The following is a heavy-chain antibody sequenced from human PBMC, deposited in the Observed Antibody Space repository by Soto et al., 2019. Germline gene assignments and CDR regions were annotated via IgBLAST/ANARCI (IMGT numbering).Heavy chain of an antibody. D-gene: IGHD3-10*01. CDR2: ISAYYGDT. CDR1: GYTFITYG. J-gene: IGHJ6*02. CDR3: VRDMFAGNYYQNYYYYAMDV. V-gene: IGHV1-18*04. Sequence: ASVKVSCKASGYTFITYGISWVRQAPGQGLEWMGWISAYYGDTTYAQKFQGRVTMTRDTSTSTAYMELRSLRSDDTAVYYCVRDMFAGNYYQNYYYYAMDVWGQGTTVTVSS.